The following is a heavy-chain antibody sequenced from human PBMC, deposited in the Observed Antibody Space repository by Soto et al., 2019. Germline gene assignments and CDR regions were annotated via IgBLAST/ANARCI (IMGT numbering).Heavy chain of an antibody. V-gene: IGHV4-59*01. Sequence: SETLSLTCTVSGGSISSYYWSWIRQPPGKGLEWIGYIYYSGSTNYNPSLKSRVAISVDTSKNQFSLKLSSVTAADTAVYYCARGWGTVTHFDYWGHGTLVTVSS. CDR3: ARGWGTVTHFDY. D-gene: IGHD4-4*01. CDR1: GGSISSYY. J-gene: IGHJ4*01. CDR2: IYYSGST.